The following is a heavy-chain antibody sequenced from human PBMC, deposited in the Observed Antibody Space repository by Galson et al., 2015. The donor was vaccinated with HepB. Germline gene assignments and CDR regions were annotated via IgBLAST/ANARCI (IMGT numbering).Heavy chain of an antibody. V-gene: IGHV4-59*08. Sequence: LSLTCTVSGGSISSYYWSWIRQPPGKGLEWIGYIYYSGSTNYNPSLKSRVTISVDTSKNQFSLKLSSVTAADTAVYYCARHLVPLGEGDWGQGTLVTVSS. J-gene: IGHJ4*02. CDR2: IYYSGST. CDR3: ARHLVPLGEGD. CDR1: GGSISSYY. D-gene: IGHD3-16*01.